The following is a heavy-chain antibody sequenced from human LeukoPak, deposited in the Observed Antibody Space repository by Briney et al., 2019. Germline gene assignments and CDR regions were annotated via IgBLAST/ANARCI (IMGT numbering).Heavy chain of an antibody. CDR1: GFTFSSYS. CDR2: ISNSGSGT. Sequence: PGGSLRLSCAASGFTFSSYSMNWVRQAPGKGLEWVSYISNSGSGTSYADSVKGRFTISRDNAKNSLYLQMNGLRDEDTAVYYCAGTRGAYYGFLDYWGQGTLVTVSS. J-gene: IGHJ4*02. CDR3: AGTRGAYYGFLDY. V-gene: IGHV3-48*02. D-gene: IGHD3-10*01.